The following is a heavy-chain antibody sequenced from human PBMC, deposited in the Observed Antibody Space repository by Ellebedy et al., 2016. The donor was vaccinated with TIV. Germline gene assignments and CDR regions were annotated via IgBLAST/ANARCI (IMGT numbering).Heavy chain of an antibody. D-gene: IGHD3-10*01. CDR2: IHYSGST. J-gene: IGHJ3*02. CDR1: GGSVSSYY. Sequence: SETLSLXCTVSGGSVSSYYWSWMRQPPGKGLEWIGYIHYSGSTNYNPSLKSRVTISLNTSKNQFFLKLSSVTAADTAVYYCATQGVIRDPDAFDIWGQGTLVTVFS. V-gene: IGHV4-59*02. CDR3: ATQGVIRDPDAFDI.